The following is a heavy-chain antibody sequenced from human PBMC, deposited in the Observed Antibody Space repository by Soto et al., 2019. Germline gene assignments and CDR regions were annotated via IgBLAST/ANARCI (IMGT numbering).Heavy chain of an antibody. CDR2: IYHSGST. J-gene: IGHJ3*02. V-gene: IGHV4-4*02. CDR3: AKVDHYYASNGYSDAFDI. D-gene: IGHD3-22*01. Sequence: LSLTCAVSGGSISSSNWWSWVRQPPGKGLEWIGEIYHSGSTNYNPSLKTRVTISIDKSKNQFSLKLSSVTAADTAVYYCAKVDHYYASNGYSDAFDIWGQGTMVTVSS. CDR1: GGSISSSNW.